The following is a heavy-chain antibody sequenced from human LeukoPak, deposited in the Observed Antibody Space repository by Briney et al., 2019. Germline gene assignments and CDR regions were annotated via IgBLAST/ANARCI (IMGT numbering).Heavy chain of an antibody. Sequence: GGSLRLSCAASGFSFSTYAMSWVRQAPGKGLEWVSTISGSGGSTYYADSVKGRFTISRDNSKNTLYLQMNSLRAEDTAVYYCAKDFFEDCSSTSCPGYFDYWGQGTLVTVSS. J-gene: IGHJ4*02. CDR3: AKDFFEDCSSTSCPGYFDY. CDR2: ISGSGGST. CDR1: GFSFSTYA. V-gene: IGHV3-23*01. D-gene: IGHD2-2*01.